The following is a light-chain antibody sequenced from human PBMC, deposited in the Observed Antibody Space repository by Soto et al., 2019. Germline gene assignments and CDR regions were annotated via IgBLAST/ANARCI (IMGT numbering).Light chain of an antibody. CDR2: GAS. CDR3: QQYGSSPLT. V-gene: IGKV3-20*01. CDR1: QSVSSY. J-gene: IGKJ5*01. Sequence: TQSPSSLSASVGDRATLSCRASQSVSSYSAWYQQKPGQAPRLLIYGASSRATGMPDRFSGSGSGTDFTLTISRLEPEDFAVYYCQQYGSSPLTFGQGTRLEIK.